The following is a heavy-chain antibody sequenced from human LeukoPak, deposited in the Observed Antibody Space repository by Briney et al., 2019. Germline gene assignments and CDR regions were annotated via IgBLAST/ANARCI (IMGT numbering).Heavy chain of an antibody. D-gene: IGHD3-10*01. Sequence: SETLSLTCAVSGYSISSGYYWCWIRQPPGKGLEWIGSIYHSGSTYYNPSLKSRVTISVDTSKNQFSLKLSSVTAADTAVYYCARHSMVRGVIRSGLTQFEYWGQGTLVTVSS. V-gene: IGHV4-38-2*01. CDR1: GYSISSGYY. J-gene: IGHJ4*02. CDR2: IYHSGST. CDR3: ARHSMVRGVIRSGLTQFEY.